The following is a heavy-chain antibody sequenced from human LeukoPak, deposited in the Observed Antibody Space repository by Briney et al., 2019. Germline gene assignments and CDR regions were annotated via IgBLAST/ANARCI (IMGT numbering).Heavy chain of an antibody. CDR1: GFTFSSYD. J-gene: IGHJ4*02. D-gene: IGHD2-8*02. CDR2: IWYDGSKK. Sequence: PGGSLRLSCAASGFTFSSYDMHWFRQAPGKGLEWVAVIWYDGSKKYYADSVKGRFTISRDNSKNTLYLQMDSLRAEDTAVYYCARYNTGSVDYWGQGTLVTVSS. V-gene: IGHV3-33*01. CDR3: ARYNTGSVDY.